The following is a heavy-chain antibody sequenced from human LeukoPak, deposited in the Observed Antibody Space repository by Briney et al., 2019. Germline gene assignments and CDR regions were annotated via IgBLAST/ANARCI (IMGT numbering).Heavy chain of an antibody. V-gene: IGHV4-59*01. CDR1: GGSISSYY. CDR3: ARDPTTVTTSLYYYYGMDV. CDR2: IYYSGST. Sequence: PSETLSLTCTVSGGSISSYYWSWIRQPPGKGLEWIGYIYYSGSTNYNPSLKSRVTISVDTSKNQFSLKLSSVTAADTAVYYCARDPTTVTTSLYYYYGMDVWGQGTTVTVSS. D-gene: IGHD4-17*01. J-gene: IGHJ6*02.